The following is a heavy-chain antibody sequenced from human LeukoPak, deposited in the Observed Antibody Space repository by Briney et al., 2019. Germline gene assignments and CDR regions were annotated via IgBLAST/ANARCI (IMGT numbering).Heavy chain of an antibody. CDR2: IYYSGST. CDR1: GGSISSSSYY. CDR3: ARIRGYSYGTLDY. D-gene: IGHD5-18*01. V-gene: IGHV4-39*01. J-gene: IGHJ4*02. Sequence: SETLPLTCTVSGGSISSSSYYWGWVRQPPGEGLEWIGSIYYSGSTYYDPSLKSRVTISVDTSKNQFSLKLSSVTAADTAVYYCARIRGYSYGTLDYWGQGTLVTVSS.